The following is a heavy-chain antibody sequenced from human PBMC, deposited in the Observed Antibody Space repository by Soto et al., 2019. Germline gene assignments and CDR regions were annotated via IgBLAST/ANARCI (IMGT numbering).Heavy chain of an antibody. CDR1: GYRFETYA. V-gene: IGHV1-18*01. D-gene: IGHD3-3*01. J-gene: IGHJ6*02. Sequence: QVQLVQSGAEVKKPGASVKVSCKSSGYRFETYAMSWVRQAPGQGLEWIGWISAYNIDTYYAQKFQDRVTMTTDTSTGTAYMELRSLTSDDTAVYYCARGHGEIIGAMDVWGQGTTVTVSS. CDR3: ARGHGEIIGAMDV. CDR2: ISAYNIDT.